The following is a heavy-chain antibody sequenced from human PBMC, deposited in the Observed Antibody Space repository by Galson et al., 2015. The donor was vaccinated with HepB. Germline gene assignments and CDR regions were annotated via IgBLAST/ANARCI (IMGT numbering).Heavy chain of an antibody. V-gene: IGHV3-30-3*01. CDR2: ISSTGSNK. D-gene: IGHD3-10*01. CDR1: GFTFSNYA. CDR3: ARDYSGSGSYHPYSDY. J-gene: IGHJ4*02. Sequence: SLRLSCAASGFTFSNYAIHWVRQAPGKGLEWVAVISSTGSNKYYADSVKGRFTISRDNSKNTLYLQMNSLRAEDTAVYYCARDYSGSGSYHPYSDYWPPGTLVTVSS.